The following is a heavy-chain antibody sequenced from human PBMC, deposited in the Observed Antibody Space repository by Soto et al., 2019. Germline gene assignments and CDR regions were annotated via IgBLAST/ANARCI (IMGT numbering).Heavy chain of an antibody. CDR1: GYSFSSYG. Sequence: QVQLVQSGAELRKPGASVKVSCKASGYSFSSYGINWVRQATGQGLEWMGWINTYNGNRNYAQKCEDRVTMTTATSTKTVYMVPSSLKPGDLGIYYCARERRRGYDSRGFYSWGQGTMVTVSS. CDR3: ARERRRGYDSRGFYS. V-gene: IGHV1-18*03. CDR2: INTYNGNR. J-gene: IGHJ4*02. D-gene: IGHD3-22*01.